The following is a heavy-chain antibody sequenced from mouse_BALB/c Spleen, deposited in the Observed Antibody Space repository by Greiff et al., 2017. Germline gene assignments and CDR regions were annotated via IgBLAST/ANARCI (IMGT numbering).Heavy chain of an antibody. V-gene: IGHV14-4*02. CDR1: GFNIKDYY. J-gene: IGHJ3*01. CDR2: IDPENGDT. CDR3: NEGAY. Sequence: VHVKQSGAELVRSGASVKLSCTASGFNIKDYYMHWVKQRPEQGLEWIGWIDPENGDTEYAPKFQGKATMTADTSSNTAYLQLSSLTSEDTAVYYCNEGAYWGQGTLVTVSA.